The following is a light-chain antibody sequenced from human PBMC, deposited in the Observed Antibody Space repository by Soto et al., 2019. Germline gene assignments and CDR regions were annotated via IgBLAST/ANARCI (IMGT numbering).Light chain of an antibody. V-gene: IGLV2-14*01. CDR3: SSYTGSSTPYV. CDR1: SSDIGGYNY. Sequence: QSALTQPASVSGSPGQSITFSCTGTSSDIGGYNYVSWYQQHPGKAPKLMIYDVNNRPSGVSNRFSGSKSGNTASLTISRLQAEDEADYYCSSYTGSSTPYVFGTGTKVTVL. CDR2: DVN. J-gene: IGLJ1*01.